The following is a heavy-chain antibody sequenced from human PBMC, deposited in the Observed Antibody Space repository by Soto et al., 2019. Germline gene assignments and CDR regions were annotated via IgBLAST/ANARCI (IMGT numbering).Heavy chain of an antibody. V-gene: IGHV3-23*01. D-gene: IGHD2-2*01. CDR2: ISAGGGNT. CDR3: AKHAEYQLVSWFDP. CDR1: GFSFSTYA. Sequence: EVQLLESGGGLVQPGGSRRLSCAVSGFSFSTYAMSWVRQAPGKGLGWVSGISAGGGNTYYADSVRGRFTISRDNSKDTLYLQITSLRAEDTAFYYCAKHAEYQLVSWFDPWVQGTLVTVSS. J-gene: IGHJ5*02.